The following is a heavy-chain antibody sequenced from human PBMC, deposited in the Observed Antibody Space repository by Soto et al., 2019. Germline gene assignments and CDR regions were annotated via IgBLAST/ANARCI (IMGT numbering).Heavy chain of an antibody. CDR1: GFTFSSYS. D-gene: IGHD1-26*01. V-gene: IGHV3-21*01. CDR3: ARVLGGSYYYFDY. J-gene: IGHJ4*02. CDR2: ISSSSSDI. Sequence: EVQLVESGGGLVKPGGSLRLSCAASGFTFSSYSMNWVRQAPGKGLEWVSSISSSSSDIYYADSVKGRFTISRDNAKNSLYLQMNSLRAEDPAVYGCARVLGGSYYYFDYCGQGTLVTVSS.